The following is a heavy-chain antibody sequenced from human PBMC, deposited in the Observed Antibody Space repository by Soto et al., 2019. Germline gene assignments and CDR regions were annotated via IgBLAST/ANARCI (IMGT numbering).Heavy chain of an antibody. CDR2: ISGSGGST. V-gene: IGHV3-23*01. CDR3: AKDGAHYGGNTDFDY. CDR1: GFTFSSYA. J-gene: IGHJ4*02. D-gene: IGHD4-17*01. Sequence: EVQLLESGGGLVQPGGSPRLSCAASGFTFSSYAMSWVRQAPGKGLEWVSAISGSGGSTYYADSVKGRFTISRDNSKNTLYLQMNSLRAEDTAVYYCAKDGAHYGGNTDFDYWGQGTLVTVSS.